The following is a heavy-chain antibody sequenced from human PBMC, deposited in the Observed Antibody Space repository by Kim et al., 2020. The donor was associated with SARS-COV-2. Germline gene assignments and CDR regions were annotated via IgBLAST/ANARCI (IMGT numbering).Heavy chain of an antibody. CDR1: GGSISSSSYY. Sequence: SETLSLTCTVSGGSISSSSYYWGWIRQPPGKGLEWIGSIYYSGSTYYNPSLKSRVTISVDTSKNQFSLKLSSVTAADTAVYYCARHGPPGWYYYDSSGYSIQAVDIWGQGTMVTVSS. CDR2: IYYSGST. V-gene: IGHV4-39*01. CDR3: ARHGPPGWYYYDSSGYSIQAVDI. J-gene: IGHJ3*02. D-gene: IGHD3-22*01.